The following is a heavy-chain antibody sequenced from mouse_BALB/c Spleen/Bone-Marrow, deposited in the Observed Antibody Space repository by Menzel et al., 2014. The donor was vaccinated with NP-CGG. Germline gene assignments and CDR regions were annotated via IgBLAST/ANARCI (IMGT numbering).Heavy chain of an antibody. CDR2: ISTYSGNT. J-gene: IGHJ2*01. CDR3: ARNFYGSAYFDF. V-gene: IGHV1-67*01. Sequence: QVQPQQPGPELVRPGVSVKISCKGSGYKFTDYAMHWVKQSHAKSLEWIGLISTYSGNTHYNQKFKGKATMTVDKSSSTAYMELARLTSVDSAIYYCARNFYGSAYFDFWGQGSTLTVSS. CDR1: GYKFTDYA. D-gene: IGHD1-1*01.